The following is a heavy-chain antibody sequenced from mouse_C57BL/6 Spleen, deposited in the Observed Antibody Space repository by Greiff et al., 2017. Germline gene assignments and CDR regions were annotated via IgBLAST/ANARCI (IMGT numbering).Heavy chain of an antibody. D-gene: IGHD1-1*01. V-gene: IGHV1-55*01. Sequence: QVQLQQPGAELVKPGASVKMSCKASGYTFTSYWITWVKQRPGQGLEWIGDIYPGSGSTNYNEKFKSKATLTVYTSSSTAYMQLSSLTSEDSAVYYCARQGTTPSLDYWGQGTTLTVSS. J-gene: IGHJ2*01. CDR3: ARQGTTPSLDY. CDR1: GYTFTSYW. CDR2: IYPGSGST.